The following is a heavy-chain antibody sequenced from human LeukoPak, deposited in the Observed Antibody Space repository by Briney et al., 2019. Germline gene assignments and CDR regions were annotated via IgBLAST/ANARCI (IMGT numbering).Heavy chain of an antibody. V-gene: IGHV3-48*01. CDR3: ARTPLRFLEWFPFHFDY. J-gene: IGHJ4*02. Sequence: GGSLRLSCAASGFTFSSYSMNWVRQAPGKGLEWVSYISSSSSTIYYAGSVKGRFTISRDNAKNSLYLQMNSLRAEDTAVYYCARTPLRFLEWFPFHFDYWGQGTLVTVSS. CDR1: GFTFSSYS. D-gene: IGHD3-3*01. CDR2: ISSSSSTI.